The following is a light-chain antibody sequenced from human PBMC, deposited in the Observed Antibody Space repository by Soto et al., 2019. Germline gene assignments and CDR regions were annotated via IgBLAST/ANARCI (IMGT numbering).Light chain of an antibody. V-gene: IGKV3-20*01. CDR3: QQYGSSSTWT. J-gene: IGKJ1*01. Sequence: EIVLTQSPGTLSLSPGERATLSCRASQSVSSAYLAWYQHKPGQPPTLLIYAASSRVTGIPDRFSGSGSGTDFPLTISRLEPEEFAVYYCQQYGSSSTWTFGQGTKVEIK. CDR1: QSVSSAY. CDR2: AAS.